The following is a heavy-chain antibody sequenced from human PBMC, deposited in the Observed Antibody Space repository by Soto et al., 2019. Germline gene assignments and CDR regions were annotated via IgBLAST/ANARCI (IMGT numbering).Heavy chain of an antibody. D-gene: IGHD1-1*01. CDR2: ISAHNGNT. CDR3: ARGRYGDY. CDR1: GYTFTSSG. J-gene: IGHJ4*02. Sequence: QVHLVQSGAEVKKPGASVKVSCKASGYTFTSSGITWVRQAPGQGLEWMGWISAHNGNTDYAQKLQCRVIVTRDTSTSTAYMELRSLISDDTAVYYCARGRYGDYWGQGALVTVSS. V-gene: IGHV1-18*01.